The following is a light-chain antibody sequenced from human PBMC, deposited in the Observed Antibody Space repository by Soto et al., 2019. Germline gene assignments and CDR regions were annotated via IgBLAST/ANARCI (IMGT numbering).Light chain of an antibody. J-gene: IGKJ1*01. CDR2: DAS. CDR3: RQHYSYYPWT. V-gene: IGKV1-5*01. CDR1: KSISSW. Sequence: IPMTQSPCTLAASFCGGLPITCRTSKSISSWLAWYQQKPGKPPTRLIYDASSLGSGGPSRFSGSGCGTDFSLTTTSLQPDDSVTYYCRQHYSYYPWTFGQGTKMDIK.